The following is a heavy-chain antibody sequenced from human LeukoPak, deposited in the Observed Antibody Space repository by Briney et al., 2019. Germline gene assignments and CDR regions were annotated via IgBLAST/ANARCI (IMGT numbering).Heavy chain of an antibody. CDR1: GFSFTAYT. V-gene: IGHV3-21*01. CDR2: ISGSTTDI. J-gene: IGHJ3*02. Sequence: GGSLRVSRVASGFSFTAYTINWVRQAPGKGLEWVSYISGSTTDIYYADTVRGRFANSRDNAKRSVYLQMNSLEVEDTAVYYCARDIHSVAFDIWGQGTMVTVPS. CDR3: ARDIHSVAFDI.